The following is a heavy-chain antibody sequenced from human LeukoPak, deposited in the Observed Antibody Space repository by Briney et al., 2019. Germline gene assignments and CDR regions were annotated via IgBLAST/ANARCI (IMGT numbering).Heavy chain of an antibody. Sequence: GGSLRLSCAASGFTFSSYGMHWVRQAPGKGLEWVAVISYDGSNKYYADSVKGRFTISRDNSKNTLYLQMNSLRAEDTAVYFCARFITVVTSGAFDIWGQGTLVTVS. CDR2: ISYDGSNK. D-gene: IGHD4-23*01. CDR1: GFTFSSYG. V-gene: IGHV3-30*03. CDR3: ARFITVVTSGAFDI. J-gene: IGHJ3*02.